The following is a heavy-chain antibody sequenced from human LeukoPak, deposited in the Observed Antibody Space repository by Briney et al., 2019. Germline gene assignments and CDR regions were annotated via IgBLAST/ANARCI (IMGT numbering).Heavy chain of an antibody. J-gene: IGHJ4*02. Sequence: GGSLRLSCASSEFTFSSYAMHWVRQAPGKGLEGVAVISYDGSNKYYADSVKGRFTISRDNSKNTLYLQMNSLRAEDTAVYYCARDPLDYGDYGYYFDYWGQGTLVTVSS. V-gene: IGHV3-30-3*01. CDR1: EFTFSSYA. CDR3: ARDPLDYGDYGYYFDY. CDR2: ISYDGSNK. D-gene: IGHD4-17*01.